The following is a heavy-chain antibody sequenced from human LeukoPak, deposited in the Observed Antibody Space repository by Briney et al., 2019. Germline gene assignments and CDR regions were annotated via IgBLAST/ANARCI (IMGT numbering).Heavy chain of an antibody. CDR2: IYYSGST. J-gene: IGHJ4*02. CDR1: GGSISSSSYY. V-gene: IGHV4-39*01. CDR3: ARGEQWLVPHFDY. D-gene: IGHD6-19*01. Sequence: SETLSLTCTVSGGSISSSSYYWGWIRQPPGKGLEWIGSIYYSGSTYYNPSFKSRVTISVDTSKNQFSLKLSSVTAADTAVYYCARGEQWLVPHFDYWGQGTLVTVSS.